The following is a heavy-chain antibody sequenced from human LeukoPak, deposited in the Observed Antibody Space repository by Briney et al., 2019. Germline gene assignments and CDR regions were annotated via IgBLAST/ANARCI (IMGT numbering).Heavy chain of an antibody. V-gene: IGHV3-23*01. Sequence: PGGSLRLSCAASGFTFSSYAMSWVRQAPGKGLEWVSAISGSGGSTYYADSVKGRFTISRGNSKNTLYLQMNSLRAEDTAVYYCAKIPYARVPNRPYYFDYWGQGTLVTVSS. D-gene: IGHD6-6*01. CDR1: GFTFSSYA. J-gene: IGHJ4*02. CDR2: ISGSGGST. CDR3: AKIPYARVPNRPYYFDY.